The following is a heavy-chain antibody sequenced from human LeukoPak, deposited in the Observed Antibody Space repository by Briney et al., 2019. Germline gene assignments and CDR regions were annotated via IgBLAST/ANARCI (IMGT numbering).Heavy chain of an antibody. Sequence: GGSLRLSCAASGFTFSSYAMSWVRQAPGKGLEWVSAISGSGGSTYYADSVKGRFTISRDNSKNTLYLQMNSLRAEDTAVYYRAKAPGYNSGWYPGRAMIGDYFDYWGQGTLVTVSS. CDR2: ISGSGGST. D-gene: IGHD6-19*01. J-gene: IGHJ4*02. V-gene: IGHV3-23*01. CDR1: GFTFSSYA. CDR3: AKAPGYNSGWYPGRAMIGDYFDY.